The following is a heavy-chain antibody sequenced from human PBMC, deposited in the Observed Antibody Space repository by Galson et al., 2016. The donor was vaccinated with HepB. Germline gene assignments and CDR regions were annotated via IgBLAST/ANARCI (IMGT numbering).Heavy chain of an antibody. CDR3: ARGSTGKNGTTIYP. CDR2: ISSDGGNK. D-gene: IGHD1-7*01. Sequence: SLRLSCAVSGYPFSNFAMHWVRQAPGMGLEWVAVISSDGGNKKYADSVEGRFTISTDNSRNTLYVEMNSLRTEDTAVYYCARGSTGKNGTTIYPWGQGTLVTVSS. J-gene: IGHJ5*02. CDR1: GYPFSNFA. V-gene: IGHV3-30*04.